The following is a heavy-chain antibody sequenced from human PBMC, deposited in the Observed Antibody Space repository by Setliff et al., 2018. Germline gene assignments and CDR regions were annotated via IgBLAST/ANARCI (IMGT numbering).Heavy chain of an antibody. V-gene: IGHV1-18*01. Sequence: GASVKVSCKASGYTFTSHGISWVRRAPGQGLEWMGWISAYNGNTNYAQKLQGRVTMTTDTSTSTAYMELRSLRSDDTAVYYCARLFILTGYYNYFDYWGQGTLVTVSS. CDR2: ISAYNGNT. CDR3: ARLFILTGYYNYFDY. J-gene: IGHJ4*02. D-gene: IGHD3-9*01. CDR1: GYTFTSHG.